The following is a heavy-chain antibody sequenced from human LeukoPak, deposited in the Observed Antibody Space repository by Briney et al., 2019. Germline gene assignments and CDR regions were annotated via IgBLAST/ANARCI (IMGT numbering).Heavy chain of an antibody. J-gene: IGHJ4*02. V-gene: IGHV3-30*02. CDR3: ANYGAGSLRDY. Sequence: GGSPRLSCATSGFTFSSYGMNWVRQAPGKGLEWAAYIRYDGSNQYYLDSVKGRFTISRDNSKNTLYLQMNSLRVEDTAVYYCANYGAGSLRDYWGQGTLVTVSS. CDR2: IRYDGSNQ. D-gene: IGHD3-10*01. CDR1: GFTFSSYG.